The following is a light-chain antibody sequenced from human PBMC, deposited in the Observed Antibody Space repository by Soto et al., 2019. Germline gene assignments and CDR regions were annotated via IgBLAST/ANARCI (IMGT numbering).Light chain of an antibody. Sequence: IVMTQSPESLAVSLGEEATINCKSSQNVLDRSGNKNAVAWYQRKPGQPPKLLIYWASTREYGVPDRFGGSGSGTDFTLTISGLQAEDVAVYFCLQYSTTPPTFGQGTKVEIK. CDR2: WAS. V-gene: IGKV4-1*01. CDR3: LQYSTTPPT. J-gene: IGKJ1*01. CDR1: QNVLDRSGNKNA.